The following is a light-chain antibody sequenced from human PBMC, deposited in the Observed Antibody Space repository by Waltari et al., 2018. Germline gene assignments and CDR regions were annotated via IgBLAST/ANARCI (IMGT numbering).Light chain of an antibody. V-gene: IGKV2-30*01. CDR3: VQGTHWVT. J-gene: IGKJ4*01. CDR2: DIT. CDR1: QSLLYSDGNTF. Sequence: DVVLTQSPLFLAVTPGQSVSISCKSSQSLLYSDGNTFLTWFHQRPGQSPRRLIYDITSRAAGVPARFRGSGSGTKFTLNIAGVEADDAGVYFCVQGTHWVTFGGGT.